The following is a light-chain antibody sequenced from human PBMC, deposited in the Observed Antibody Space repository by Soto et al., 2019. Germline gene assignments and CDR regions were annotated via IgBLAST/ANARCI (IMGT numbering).Light chain of an antibody. J-gene: IGLJ2*01. CDR3: GTWDNSLTAEV. V-gene: IGLV1-51*01. CDR1: SSNIGHNY. CDR2: ENY. Sequence: QSVLTQPPSVSAAPGQKVTISCSGSSSNIGHNYVSWYQQLPGTAPKLLIFENYKRPSGIPDRFSGSKSGTSATLGITGLQTGDEADYYCGTWDNSLTAEVFGEGTKLTVL.